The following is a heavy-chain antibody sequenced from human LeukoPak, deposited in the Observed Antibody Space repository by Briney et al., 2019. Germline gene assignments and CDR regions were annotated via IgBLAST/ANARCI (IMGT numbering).Heavy chain of an antibody. J-gene: IGHJ3*02. D-gene: IGHD3-16*02. CDR2: IYHSGST. V-gene: IGHV4-38-2*01. CDR1: GYSISSGYY. Sequence: PSETLSLTCAVSGYSISSGYYWGWIRQPPGKGLEWIGSIYHSGSTYYNPSHKSRVTISVDTSKNQFSLKLSSVTAADTAVYYCATLSKGKGAFDIWGQGTMVTVSS. CDR3: ATLSKGKGAFDI.